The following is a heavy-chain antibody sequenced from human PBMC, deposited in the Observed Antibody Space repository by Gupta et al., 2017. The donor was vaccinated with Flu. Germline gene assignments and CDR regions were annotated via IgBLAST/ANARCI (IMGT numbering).Heavy chain of an antibody. CDR2: ISGSGDTT. J-gene: IGHJ4*02. Sequence: EGQLLQSGGGWVQPGGSLRLSCVASGFTFSDYAMSWVRQAPGKGLEWVSSISGSGDTTYYTNSVKGRFTVSRDNSKNTLFLQMNSLGAEDTALYYCAKDDRLSITMILMSEMFELWGQGALVTVSS. CDR1: GFTFSDYA. CDR3: AKDDRLSITMILMSEMFEL. D-gene: IGHD3-22*01. V-gene: IGHV3-23*01.